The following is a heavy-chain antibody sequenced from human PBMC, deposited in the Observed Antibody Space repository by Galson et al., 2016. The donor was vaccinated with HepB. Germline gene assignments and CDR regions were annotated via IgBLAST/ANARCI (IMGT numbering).Heavy chain of an antibody. V-gene: IGHV3-11*06. CDR1: GFTFSDYY. D-gene: IGHD3-10*01. CDR3: ARMYYYGTGRYYNRNLFDS. CDR2: ISSSSGYI. J-gene: IGHJ4*02. Sequence: SLRLSCAAPGFTFSDYYMSWIRQAPGKGLEWVSYISSSSGYIIYTDSVKGRFTISRDNAKNSMFLKMNSLRAEDTALYYCARMYYYGTGRYYNRNLFDSWGQGIQVTVSS.